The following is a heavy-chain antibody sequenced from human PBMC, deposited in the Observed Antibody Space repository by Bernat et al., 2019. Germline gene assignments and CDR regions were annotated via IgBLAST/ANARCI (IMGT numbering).Heavy chain of an antibody. V-gene: IGHV5-10-1*03. D-gene: IGHD6-19*01. CDR3: ARRIAVAGTFDY. Sequence: EVQLVQSGAEVKKPGESLRISCKGSGYRFTSYWISWVRQMPGEGLEWMGTIDPSHSYTNYSPSFQGHVTISADKSISTAYLQWSSLKSSDTAMYYCARRIAVAGTFDYWGQGTLVTVSS. CDR2: IDPSHSYT. CDR1: GYRFTSYW. J-gene: IGHJ4*02.